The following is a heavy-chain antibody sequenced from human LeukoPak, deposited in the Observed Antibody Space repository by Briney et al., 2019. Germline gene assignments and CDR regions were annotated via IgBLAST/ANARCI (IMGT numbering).Heavy chain of an antibody. V-gene: IGHV1-8*01. CDR2: MNPNSGNT. Sequence: ASVKVSCKASGYTFTSCDINWVRQATGQGLEWMGWMNPNSGNTGYAQKFQGRVTMTRNTSISTAYMELSSLRSEDTAVYYCARYSSGWYSGDYWGQGTLVTVSS. CDR3: ARYSSGWYSGDY. CDR1: GYTFTSCD. D-gene: IGHD6-19*01. J-gene: IGHJ4*02.